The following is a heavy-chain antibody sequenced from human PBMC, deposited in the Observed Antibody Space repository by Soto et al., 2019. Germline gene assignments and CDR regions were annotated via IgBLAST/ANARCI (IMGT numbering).Heavy chain of an antibody. CDR2: IYDTGTT. V-gene: IGHV4-61*01. D-gene: IGHD4-17*01. CDR3: ARVEDYGDYFDY. Sequence: SETLSLTCTVSGASVRSGSYYWSWVRQPPGRGLEWIGYIYDTGTTNYNPSLKSRVAMSVDTSKNQFSLKLNSLTAADTAVYYCARVEDYGDYFDYWGQGTLVTVSS. CDR1: GASVRSGSYY. J-gene: IGHJ4*02.